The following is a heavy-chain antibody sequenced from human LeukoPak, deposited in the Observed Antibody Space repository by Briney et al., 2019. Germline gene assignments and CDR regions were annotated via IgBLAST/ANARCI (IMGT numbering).Heavy chain of an antibody. D-gene: IGHD6-6*01. CDR1: GGSISSSSYY. Sequence: PSETLSLTCTVSGGSISSSSYYWGWIRQPPGKGLEWIGSIYYSGSTYYNPSLKSRVTMSVDTSKNQFSLKLSSVTAADTAVYYCARDRSRIATHTTYFDYWGQGTLVTVSS. V-gene: IGHV4-39*07. J-gene: IGHJ4*02. CDR2: IYYSGST. CDR3: ARDRSRIATHTTYFDY.